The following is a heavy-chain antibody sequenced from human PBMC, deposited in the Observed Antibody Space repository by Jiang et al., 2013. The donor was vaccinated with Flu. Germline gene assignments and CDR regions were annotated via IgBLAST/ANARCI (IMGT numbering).Heavy chain of an antibody. Sequence: AASGFTFSSYGMHWVRQAPGKGLEWVAVIWYDGSNKYYADSVKGRFTISRDNSKNTLYLQMNSLRAEDTAVYYCARDVAWIQSRYYYDSSGLDYWGQGTLVTVSS. D-gene: IGHD3-22*01. CDR3: ARDVAWIQSRYYYDSSGLDY. J-gene: IGHJ4*02. CDR2: IWYDGSNK. CDR1: GFTFSSYG. V-gene: IGHV3-33*01.